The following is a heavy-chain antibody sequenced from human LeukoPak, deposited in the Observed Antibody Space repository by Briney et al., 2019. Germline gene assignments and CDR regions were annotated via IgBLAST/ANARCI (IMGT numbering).Heavy chain of an antibody. V-gene: IGHV1-69*04. CDR1: GGTFSSYA. J-gene: IGHJ4*02. Sequence: SVKVSCKASGGTFSSYAISWVRQAPGQGLEWMVRIIPILGIANYAQKFQGRVTITADKSTSTAYMELSSLRSEDTAVYYCATYCSSTSCYDYWGQGTLVTVSS. D-gene: IGHD2-2*01. CDR3: ATYCSSTSCYDY. CDR2: IIPILGIA.